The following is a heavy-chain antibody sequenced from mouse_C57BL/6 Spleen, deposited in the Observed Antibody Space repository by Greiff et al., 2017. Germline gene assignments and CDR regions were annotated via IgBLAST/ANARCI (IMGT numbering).Heavy chain of an antibody. CDR2: IYPGNSDT. Sequence: EVQLQQSGTVLARPGASVKMSCKTSGYTFTSYWMHWVKQRPGQGLEWIGAIYPGNSDTSYNQKFKGKAKLTAVTSASTAYMELSSLTNEDSAVYYCTRSQTGTGDFDYWGQGTTLTVSS. D-gene: IGHD4-1*01. J-gene: IGHJ2*01. CDR1: GYTFTSYW. CDR3: TRSQTGTGDFDY. V-gene: IGHV1-5*01.